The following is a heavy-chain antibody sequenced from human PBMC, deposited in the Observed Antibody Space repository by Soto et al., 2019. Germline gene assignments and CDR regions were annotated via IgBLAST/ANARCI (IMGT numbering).Heavy chain of an antibody. CDR1: GYSIRNGYY. J-gene: IGHJ5*02. CDR2: IYHSGST. CDR3: ARFTYKSGFNWFDP. V-gene: IGHV4-38-2*02. D-gene: IGHD5-12*01. Sequence: SETLSLTCTVSGYSIRNGYYWGWIRQPPGKGLEWIGTIYHSGSTYYNPSLKSRVTISVDASENHFSLKLSSVTAADTAVYFCARFTYKSGFNWFDPWGQGTQVTVSS.